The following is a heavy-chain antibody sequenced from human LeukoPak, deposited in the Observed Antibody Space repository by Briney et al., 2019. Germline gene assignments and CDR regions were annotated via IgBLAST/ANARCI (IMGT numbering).Heavy chain of an antibody. J-gene: IGHJ5*02. CDR3: ARMDKSGIDNWFDP. D-gene: IGHD3-3*01. CDR2: MTPNSGDT. CDR1: GYTFSSYD. Sequence: GASGKVFCKASGYTFSSYDINWVRQAAGQGLEWARWMTPNSGDTGYAQKFQGRVTMTRNTSISTAYMDLSSLSSEDTAVYYCARMDKSGIDNWFDPWGQGTLVTVTS. V-gene: IGHV1-8*01.